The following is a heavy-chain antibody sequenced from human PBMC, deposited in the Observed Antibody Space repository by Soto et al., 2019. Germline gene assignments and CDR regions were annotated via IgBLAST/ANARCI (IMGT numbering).Heavy chain of an antibody. J-gene: IGHJ4*02. CDR2: ISQRGGA. Sequence: QVQLQEAGPGLVKPSGTLSLTCDGSGASISSVYWWSWVRQSPGKGREWIGEISQRGGANYRPSLKSRVTMSLDTSKTQFSLRLPSATAADTAVYYCARYSALSGTYYFDYWGQGTLVTVSS. CDR3: ARYSALSGTYYFDY. CDR1: GASISSVYW. V-gene: IGHV4-4*02. D-gene: IGHD6-13*01.